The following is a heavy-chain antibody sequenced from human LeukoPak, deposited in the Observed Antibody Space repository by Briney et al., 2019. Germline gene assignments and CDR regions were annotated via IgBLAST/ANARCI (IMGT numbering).Heavy chain of an antibody. J-gene: IGHJ5*02. CDR3: ARRRSSSGIFGGNWFDP. Sequence: SETLSLTCAVYGGSFCGYYWSWIRQPPGKGLEWIGEINHSGSTNYNPSLKSRVTISVDTSKNQFSLKLSSVTAADTAVYYCARRRSSSGIFGGNWFDPWGQGTLVTVSS. D-gene: IGHD3-3*01. CDR2: INHSGST. CDR1: GGSFCGYY. V-gene: IGHV4-34*01.